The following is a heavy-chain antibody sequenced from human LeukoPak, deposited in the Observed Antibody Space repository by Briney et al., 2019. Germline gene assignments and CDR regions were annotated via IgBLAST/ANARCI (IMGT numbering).Heavy chain of an antibody. Sequence: GGSLRLSCAASGFTFSSYWMSWVRQAPGKGLEWVANIKQDGSEKYYVNSVKGRFTISRDNAKNSLYLQMNSLRAEDTAVYYCARVADYDFWSGYYTRDYFDYWGQGTLVTVSS. CDR3: ARVADYDFWSGYYTRDYFDY. V-gene: IGHV3-7*01. CDR1: GFTFSSYW. J-gene: IGHJ4*02. CDR2: IKQDGSEK. D-gene: IGHD3-3*01.